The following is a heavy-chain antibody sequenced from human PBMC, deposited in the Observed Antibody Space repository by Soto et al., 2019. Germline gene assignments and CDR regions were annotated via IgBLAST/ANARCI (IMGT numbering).Heavy chain of an antibody. CDR2: ISGSGGST. V-gene: IGHV3-23*01. D-gene: IGHD6-13*01. J-gene: IGHJ4*02. Sequence: GGSLRLSCAASGFTFSSHAMSWVRQAPGKGLEWVSGISGSGGSTYYADSVKGRFTISRDNSKNTLYLQMNNLRAEDTAVYYCAKGSSSWYVPNDYWGQGTLVTVSS. CDR3: AKGSSSWYVPNDY. CDR1: GFTFSSHA.